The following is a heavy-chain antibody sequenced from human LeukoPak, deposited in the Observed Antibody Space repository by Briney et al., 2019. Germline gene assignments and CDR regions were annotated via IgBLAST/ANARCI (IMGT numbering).Heavy chain of an antibody. CDR3: ARVRGSHYYYYYYMDV. V-gene: IGHV3-7*02. Sequence: QPGGSLRLSCAASGFTFSSYWMSWVRQAPGKGLEWVANIKQDGSEKYYVDSVKGRFTISRDNAKNSLYLQMNSLRAEDTAVYYCARVRGSHYYYYYYMDVWGKGTTVTVSS. CDR1: GFTFSSYW. CDR2: IKQDGSEK. D-gene: IGHD1-26*01. J-gene: IGHJ6*03.